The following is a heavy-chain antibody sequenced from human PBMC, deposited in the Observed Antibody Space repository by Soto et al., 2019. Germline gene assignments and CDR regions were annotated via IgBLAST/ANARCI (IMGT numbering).Heavy chain of an antibody. D-gene: IGHD3-9*01. CDR2: IYYSGST. J-gene: IGHJ4*02. Sequence: TLSLTCTVSGGSISSGDYYWSWIRQPPGKGLEWIGYIYYSGSTYYNPSLKSRVTISVDTSKNQFSLKLSSVTAADTAVYYCARDQYDILTGYYYFDYWGQGTLVTVSS. V-gene: IGHV4-30-4*01. CDR3: ARDQYDILTGYYYFDY. CDR1: GGSISSGDYY.